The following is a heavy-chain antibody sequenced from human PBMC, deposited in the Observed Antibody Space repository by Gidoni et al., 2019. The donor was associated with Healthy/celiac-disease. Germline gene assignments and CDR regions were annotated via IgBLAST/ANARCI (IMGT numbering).Heavy chain of an antibody. CDR2: ISWNSGSI. V-gene: IGHV3-9*01. D-gene: IGHD6-19*01. J-gene: IGHJ4*02. CDR3: AKEFSSGSSDY. Sequence: EVQLVESGGGLVQHGRSLRLSCAAYGFTFDDYAMHWVRQAPGKGLEWVSGISWNSGSIGYADSVKGRFTISRDNAKNSLYLQMNSLRAEDTALYYCAKEFSSGSSDYWEQGTLVTVSS. CDR1: GFTFDDYA.